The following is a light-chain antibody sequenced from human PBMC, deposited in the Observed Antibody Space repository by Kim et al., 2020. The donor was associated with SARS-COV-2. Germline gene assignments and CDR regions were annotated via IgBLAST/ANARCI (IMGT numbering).Light chain of an antibody. Sequence: ETLMTQPPATLSVSPGERATLSCRASQSISSNLAWYQQKPGQAPRLLIYGASTRATGVPARFSGSGSGTEFTLTVSSLQSEDFAVYYCQQYNNWSTFGGGTKVDIK. J-gene: IGKJ4*01. CDR2: GAS. V-gene: IGKV3-15*01. CDR3: QQYNNWST. CDR1: QSISSN.